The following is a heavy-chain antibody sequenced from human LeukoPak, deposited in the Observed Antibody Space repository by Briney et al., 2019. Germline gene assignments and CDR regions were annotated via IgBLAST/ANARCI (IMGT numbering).Heavy chain of an antibody. CDR2: ISGNGINT. Sequence: GGSLRLSCATSGFTFNIYAMNWVRQAPGKGLEWVSIISGNGINTYYADSVKGRFTISRDDSKNTLYLQMNSLRVDDTAIYYCARGVSDWGQRTLVTVAS. V-gene: IGHV3-23*01. CDR3: ARGVSD. D-gene: IGHD3-16*01. CDR1: GFTFNIYA. J-gene: IGHJ4*02.